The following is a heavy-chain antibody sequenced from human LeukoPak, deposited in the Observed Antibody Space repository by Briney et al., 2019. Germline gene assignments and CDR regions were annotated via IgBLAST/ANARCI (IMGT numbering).Heavy chain of an antibody. CDR1: GFTFSSYS. D-gene: IGHD2-15*01. J-gene: IGHJ6*02. V-gene: IGHV3-48*01. CDR3: ARKVVVVGMDV. Sequence: GGSLRLSCAASGFTFSSYSMNWVRQAPGKGLEWVSYISSSSSTIYYADSVKGRFTISRDNSKNTLYLQMNSLRAEDTAVYYCARKVVVVGMDVWGQGTTVTVSS. CDR2: ISSSSSTI.